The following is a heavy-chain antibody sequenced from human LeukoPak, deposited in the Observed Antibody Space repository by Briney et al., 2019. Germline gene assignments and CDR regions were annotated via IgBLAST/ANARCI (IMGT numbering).Heavy chain of an antibody. J-gene: IGHJ4*02. V-gene: IGHV4-59*08. CDR1: GGSISSYY. CDR2: IYYSGTT. CDR3: ARAVSGRFDY. D-gene: IGHD6-19*01. Sequence: PSETLSLTCTVSGGSISSYYWSWIRQPPGKGLEWIGYIYYSGTTNYNPSLKSRVTISVDTSKNQFSLKLSSVTAADTAIYYCARAVSGRFDYWGQGTLVTVSS.